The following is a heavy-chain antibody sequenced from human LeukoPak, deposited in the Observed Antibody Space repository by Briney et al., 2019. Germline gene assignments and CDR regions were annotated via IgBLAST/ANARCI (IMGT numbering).Heavy chain of an antibody. Sequence: GGSLRLSCAASGFTFSSYAMNWVRQAPGKGLEWVSAISGSGTNTYYAGSVRGRFTISRDNSSNRLYLQMNSVRAEDTAMYFCAKDTAVILTAPFDSWGQGTLVTVSS. CDR3: AKDTAVILTAPFDS. CDR2: ISGSGTNT. J-gene: IGHJ4*02. D-gene: IGHD2-21*01. CDR1: GFTFSSYA. V-gene: IGHV3-23*01.